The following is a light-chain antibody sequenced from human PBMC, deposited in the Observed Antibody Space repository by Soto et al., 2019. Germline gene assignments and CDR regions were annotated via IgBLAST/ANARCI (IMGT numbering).Light chain of an antibody. J-gene: IGKJ2*01. Sequence: DIQMTQSPSSLSASLGDTVTITCRASHSISNWLVWHQQRPGKAPKALIHGATTLHNGVPSRFSATKSGTDFSLTISGLQAEDIGTYYCQQYKGSRYTFGQGTKLEIK. CDR1: HSISNW. CDR3: QQYKGSRYT. CDR2: GAT. V-gene: IGKV1D-16*01.